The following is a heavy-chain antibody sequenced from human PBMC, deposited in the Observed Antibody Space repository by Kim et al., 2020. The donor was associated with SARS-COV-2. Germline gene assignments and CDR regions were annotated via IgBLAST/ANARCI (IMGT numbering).Heavy chain of an antibody. CDR3: ARGGYRNFDN. CDR1: GFTFSSYR. D-gene: IGHD6-13*01. CDR2: IKEDGSEK. Sequence: GGSLRLSCAASGFTFSSYRMSWVRQAPGKGLEWVATIKEDGSEKYYVDSVKGRFTISRDDAKNSLYLQMNSLRAEDTAVYYCARGGYRNFDNWGQGILVTVSS. V-gene: IGHV3-7*01. J-gene: IGHJ4*02.